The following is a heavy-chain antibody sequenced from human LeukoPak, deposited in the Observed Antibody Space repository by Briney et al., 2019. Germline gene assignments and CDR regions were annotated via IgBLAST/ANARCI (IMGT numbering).Heavy chain of an antibody. CDR1: GGSFSGYY. J-gene: IGHJ6*02. Sequence: SETLSLTCAVYGGSFSGYYWSWIRQPPGKGLEWIGYIYYSGSTNYNPSLKSRVTISVDTSKNQFSLKLSSVTAADTAVYYCARNQRADYDFWSGSPPYYYYYGMDVWGQGTTVTVSS. CDR3: ARNQRADYDFWSGSPPYYYYYGMDV. D-gene: IGHD3-3*01. CDR2: IYYSGST. V-gene: IGHV4-59*08.